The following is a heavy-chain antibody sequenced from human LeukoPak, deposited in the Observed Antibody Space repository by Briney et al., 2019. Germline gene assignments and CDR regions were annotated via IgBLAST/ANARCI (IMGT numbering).Heavy chain of an antibody. J-gene: IGHJ4*02. CDR3: TITFRRVNIFDY. CDR2: IKSKADGGAT. V-gene: IGHV3-15*01. CDR1: GFTFSGAW. D-gene: IGHD3-10*01. Sequence: GGSLRLSCAASGFTFSGAWIYWVRQTPGKGLEWVGRIKSKADGGATDYAAPVKGRFTISGDDSESTLYLQMNSLKTEDTAVYYCTITFRRVNIFDYWGQGTLVTVSS.